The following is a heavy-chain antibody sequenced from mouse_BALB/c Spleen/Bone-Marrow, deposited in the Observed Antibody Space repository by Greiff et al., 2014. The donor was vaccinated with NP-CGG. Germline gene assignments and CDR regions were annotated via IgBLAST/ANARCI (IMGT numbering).Heavy chain of an antibody. Sequence: EVKLMESGPELVKPGAPVKIFCKASGYTFTDYNMHWVKQSHGKSLEWIGYIYPYNGGAGYNQKFKSKATLTVDNSSSTAYMELRSLTSDDSAVYYCARSYGNYDAWFAHWGQGTLVTVSA. D-gene: IGHD2-1*01. CDR1: GYTFTDYN. CDR2: IYPYNGGA. J-gene: IGHJ3*01. V-gene: IGHV1S29*02. CDR3: ARSYGNYDAWFAH.